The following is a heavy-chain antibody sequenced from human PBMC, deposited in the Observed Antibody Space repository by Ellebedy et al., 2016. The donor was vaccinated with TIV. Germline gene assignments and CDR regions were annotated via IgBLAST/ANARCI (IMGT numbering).Heavy chain of an antibody. CDR1: GFTFGTSA. D-gene: IGHD4-17*01. CDR3: ARGLTGDYGAFDL. Sequence: GESLKISCAASGFTFGTSALHWVRQAPGKGLEWVANIEQYGSGKYYVDSVKGRFTISRDDANNLLYLQLNTLRAEDTALYYCARGLTGDYGAFDLWGQGTMVTVSS. V-gene: IGHV3-7*03. CDR2: IEQYGSGK. J-gene: IGHJ3*01.